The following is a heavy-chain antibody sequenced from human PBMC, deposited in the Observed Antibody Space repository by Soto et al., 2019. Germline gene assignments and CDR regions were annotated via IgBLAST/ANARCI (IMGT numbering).Heavy chain of an antibody. CDR2: IYYSGST. D-gene: IGHD3-10*01. J-gene: IGHJ6*02. V-gene: IGHV4-59*01. CDR3: ARVTMVQEYYYHYYGLAA. CDR1: GGSIRRDY. Sequence: PAETRCLTYTVSGGSIRRDYWSWIRQPPGKGLEWIGYIYYSGSTNYNPSLKSRVPLSVDTSKNQFSLKLRSVTAADKAVYYCARVTMVQEYYYHYYGLAAWAQRTTVTVSS.